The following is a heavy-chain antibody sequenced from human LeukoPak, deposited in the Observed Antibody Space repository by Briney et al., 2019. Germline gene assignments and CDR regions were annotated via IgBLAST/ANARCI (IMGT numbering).Heavy chain of an antibody. CDR1: GFTFDDYA. Sequence: GGSLRLSCAASGFTFDDYAMHWVRQAPGKGLEWVSGISWNSGSIGYADSVKGRFPISRDNAKNSLYLQMNSLRAEDTALYYCAKAQPRGGFDYWGQGTLVTVSS. CDR3: AKAQPRGGFDY. D-gene: IGHD2-2*01. J-gene: IGHJ4*02. V-gene: IGHV3-9*01. CDR2: ISWNSGSI.